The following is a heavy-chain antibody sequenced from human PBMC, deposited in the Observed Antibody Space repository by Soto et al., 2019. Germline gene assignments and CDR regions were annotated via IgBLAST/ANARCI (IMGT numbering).Heavy chain of an antibody. D-gene: IGHD3-22*01. CDR3: ARQLGLSYYDSSGYYSYFDS. Sequence: XETLSLTCAVSGCSRKSSSYYWGWIRQPPGRGLEWIGSIYNNGNTYYNPSLKSRVTISVDTSKNRFSLKLSSVTAADTAVSYCARQLGLSYYDSSGYYSYFDSWGQGALVTVSS. CDR1: GCSRKSSSYY. J-gene: IGHJ4*02. V-gene: IGHV4-39*01. CDR2: IYNNGNT.